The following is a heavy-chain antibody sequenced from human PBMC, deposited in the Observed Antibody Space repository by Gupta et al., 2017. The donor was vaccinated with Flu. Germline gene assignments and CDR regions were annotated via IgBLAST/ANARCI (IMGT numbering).Heavy chain of an antibody. D-gene: IGHD6-19*01. V-gene: IGHV3-21*01. J-gene: IGHJ6*02. CDR2: IGSSDSYI. Sequence: WVRQAQGKGLGWVSSIGSSDSYIFYADLVKSRFTISRDNAKNSLFLQMNNLRAEDTAIYYCARVAVSSMDVWGQGTTVTVSS. CDR3: ARVAVSSMDV.